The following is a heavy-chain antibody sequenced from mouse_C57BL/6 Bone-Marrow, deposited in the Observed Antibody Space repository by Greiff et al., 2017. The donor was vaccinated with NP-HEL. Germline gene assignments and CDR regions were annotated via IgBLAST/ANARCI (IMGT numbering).Heavy chain of an antibody. V-gene: IGHV5-17*01. CDR3: ARGDYGSSVVGY. J-gene: IGHJ4*01. Sequence: EVKLMESGGGLVKPGGSLKLSCAASGFTFSDYGMHWVRQAPEKGLAWVAYISSGSSTIYYADTVKGRFTISRDNAKNTLFLQMTSLRSEDTAMYYCARGDYGSSVVGYWGQGTSVTVSS. CDR2: ISSGSSTI. D-gene: IGHD1-1*01. CDR1: GFTFSDYG.